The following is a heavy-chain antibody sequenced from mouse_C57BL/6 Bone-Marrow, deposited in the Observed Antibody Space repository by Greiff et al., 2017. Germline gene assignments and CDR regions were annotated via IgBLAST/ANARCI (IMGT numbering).Heavy chain of an antibody. V-gene: IGHV2-2*01. CDR3: ARNSGTYYYGSSYYAMDY. D-gene: IGHD1-1*01. CDR2: IWRGGST. CDR1: GFSLTSYG. J-gene: IGHJ4*01. Sequence: QVQLKESGPGLVQPSQSLSITCTVSGFSLTSYGVHWVRQSPGKGLEWLGVIWRGGSTDYNAAFISRLSISKDNSKSQVFFKMNSLQADDTAIYYCARNSGTYYYGSSYYAMDYWGQGTSVTVSS.